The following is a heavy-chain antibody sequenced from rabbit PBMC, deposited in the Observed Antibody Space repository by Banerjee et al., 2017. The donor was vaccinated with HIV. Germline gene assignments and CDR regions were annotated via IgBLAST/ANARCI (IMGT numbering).Heavy chain of an antibody. CDR1: GFSFSNYA. J-gene: IGHJ3*01. V-gene: IGHV1S40*01. Sequence: QSLEESGGDLVKPGASLTLTCTASGFSFSNYAMGWVRQAPGKGLEWIACIDVGSSAITYYASWAKGRFTISKTSSTTVTLQMTSLTAADTATYFCARHETGTSGWNFALWGQGTLVTVS. CDR3: ARHETGTSGWNFAL. CDR2: IDVGSSAIT. D-gene: IGHD1-1*01.